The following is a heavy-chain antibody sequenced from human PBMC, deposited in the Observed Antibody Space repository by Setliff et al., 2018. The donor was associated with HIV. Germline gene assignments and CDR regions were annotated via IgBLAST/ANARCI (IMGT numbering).Heavy chain of an antibody. D-gene: IGHD6-19*01. V-gene: IGHV4-61*02. CDR2: VFSAGHS. CDR1: GDSIRSARHS. J-gene: IGHJ4*02. Sequence: SSETLSLTCSVSGDSIRSARHSWTWIRQPVGKPPEWIGRVFSAGHSNYNPSLRGRVAMSLDQYKNQFSLSLDSVTAADTAVYSCARARAAGFGVNGFDSWGQGTQVTVSS. CDR3: ARARAAGFGVNGFDS.